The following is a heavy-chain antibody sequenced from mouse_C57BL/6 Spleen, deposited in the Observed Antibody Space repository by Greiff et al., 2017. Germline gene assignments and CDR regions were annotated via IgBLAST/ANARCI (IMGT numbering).Heavy chain of an antibody. D-gene: IGHD1-1*01. CDR3: ARGYGNSYDYFDY. Sequence: VQLQQPGAELVKPGASVKLSCKASGYTFTSYWMHWVKQRPGRGLEWIGRIDPNSGGTKYHEKFKSKATLTEDNPSTTAYMQRSSLTSEDAAVYYCARGYGNSYDYFDYWGQGTTLTVSS. V-gene: IGHV1-72*01. CDR2: IDPNSGGT. CDR1: GYTFTSYW. J-gene: IGHJ2*01.